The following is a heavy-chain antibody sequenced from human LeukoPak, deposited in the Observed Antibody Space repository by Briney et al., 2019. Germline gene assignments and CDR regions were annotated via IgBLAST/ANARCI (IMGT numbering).Heavy chain of an antibody. CDR2: INHSGST. J-gene: IGHJ3*02. CDR3: ASGGRGRIAVAGTNAFDI. Sequence: SETLSLTCAVYGGSFSGYYRSWIRLPPGKGLEWIGEINHSGSTNYNPSLKSRVTISVDTSKNQFSLKLSSVTAADTAVYYCASGGRGRIAVAGTNAFDIWGQGTMVTVSS. CDR1: GGSFSGYY. V-gene: IGHV4-34*01. D-gene: IGHD6-19*01.